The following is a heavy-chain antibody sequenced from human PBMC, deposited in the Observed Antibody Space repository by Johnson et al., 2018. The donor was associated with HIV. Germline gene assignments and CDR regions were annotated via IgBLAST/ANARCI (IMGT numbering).Heavy chain of an antibody. V-gene: IGHV3-NL1*01. D-gene: IGHD3-16*01. CDR1: GFNFSSYG. J-gene: IGHJ3*02. CDR2: IYSGGST. CDR3: AREDPPGLLRRSGAFDI. Sequence: QVQLVESGGGVVQPGRSLRLSCAASGFNFSSYGMHWVRQAPGKGLEWVAVIYSGGSTYYADSVKGRFTISRDNSKNTLYLQMNSLRAEDTAVYYCAREDPPGLLRRSGAFDIWGQGTMVTVSS.